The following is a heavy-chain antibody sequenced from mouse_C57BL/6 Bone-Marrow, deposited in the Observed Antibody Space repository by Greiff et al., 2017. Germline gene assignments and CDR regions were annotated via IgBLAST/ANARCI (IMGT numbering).Heavy chain of an antibody. V-gene: IGHV5-17*01. D-gene: IGHD1-1*01. CDR1: GFTFSDYG. CDR3: ARGYGSSRYWYFDV. J-gene: IGHJ1*03. Sequence: DVKLVESGGGLVKPGGSLKLSCAASGFTFSDYGMHWVRQAPEKGLEWVAYISSGSSTIYYADTVKGRFTISRDNAKNTLFLQMTSLRSEDTAMYYCARGYGSSRYWYFDVWGTGTTVTVSS. CDR2: ISSGSSTI.